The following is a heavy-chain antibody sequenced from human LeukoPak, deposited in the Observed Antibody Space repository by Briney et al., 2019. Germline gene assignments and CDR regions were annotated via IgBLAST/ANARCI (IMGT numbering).Heavy chain of an antibody. CDR1: GYTFTSYA. CDR2: INTNTGNP. Sequence: ASVKVSCKASGYTFTSYAMNWVRQAPGQGLEWMGWINTNTGNPTYAQGFTGRFVFSLDTSVSTAYLQISSLKAEDTAVYYCARRKHLLTDILTGYAYAFDIWGQGTMVTVSS. V-gene: IGHV7-4-1*02. CDR3: ARRKHLLTDILTGYAYAFDI. J-gene: IGHJ3*02. D-gene: IGHD3-9*01.